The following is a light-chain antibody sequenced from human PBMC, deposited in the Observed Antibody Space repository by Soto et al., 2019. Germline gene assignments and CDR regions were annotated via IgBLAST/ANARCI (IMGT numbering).Light chain of an antibody. J-gene: IGLJ1*01. V-gene: IGLV2-8*01. CDR2: EVT. CDR1: SSHIGGYDF. CDR3: CSHAGSKNYYL. Sequence: QSALTQPPSASGSPGQSVTISCTGSSSHIGGYDFVSWYQQHPGKVPKLLIYEVTKRPSGVPDRFSGSKSGNTASLTVSGLQADDDADYYCCSHAGSKNYYLFGPGTKLTVL.